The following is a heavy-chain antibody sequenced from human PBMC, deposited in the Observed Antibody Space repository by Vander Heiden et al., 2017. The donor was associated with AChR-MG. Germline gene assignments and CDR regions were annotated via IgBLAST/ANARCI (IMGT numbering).Heavy chain of an antibody. CDR2: IKQDGSEK. CDR1: GFTLRSAR. J-gene: IGHJ6*03. CDR3: ARDSRGGDYSCYYYYYMDV. V-gene: IGHV3-7*01. D-gene: IGHD4-17*01. Sequence: EVQLVESGGGMVQTGGSLRLDCGAPGFTLRSARLGWVRQAPGKGLEWVANIKQDGSEKYYVDSVKGRYTISRDNAKNSLYLQMNSLRAEDTAVYYCARDSRGGDYSCYYYYYMDVWGKVTTVTVSS.